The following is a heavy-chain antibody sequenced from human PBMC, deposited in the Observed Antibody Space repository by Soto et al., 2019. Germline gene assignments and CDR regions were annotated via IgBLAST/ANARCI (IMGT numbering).Heavy chain of an antibody. CDR2: ISSSSSTI. Sequence: FHRLPYAVFWLNLSSFGVNWVRQAPGKGLEWVSYISSSSSTIYYADSVKGRFTISRDNAKNSLYLQMNSLRDEDTAVYYCARVIMDVWGQGTTVTVSS. J-gene: IGHJ6*02. V-gene: IGHV3-48*02. CDR3: ARVIMDV. CDR1: WLNLSSFG.